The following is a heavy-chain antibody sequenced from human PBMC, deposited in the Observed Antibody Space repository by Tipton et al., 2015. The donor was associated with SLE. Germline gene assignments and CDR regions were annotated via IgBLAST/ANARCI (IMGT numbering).Heavy chain of an antibody. V-gene: IGHV4-38-2*02. CDR3: ARLRLGIGDY. CDR2: IYHSGST. D-gene: IGHD7-27*01. J-gene: IGHJ4*02. CDR1: GYSISSGYY. Sequence: TLSLTCTVSGYSISSGYYWGWIRQPPGKGLEWIGSIYHSGSTYYNPSLKSRVTISIDTSKNQFSLKLSSVTAADTAVYYCARLRLGIGDYWGQGTLVTVSS.